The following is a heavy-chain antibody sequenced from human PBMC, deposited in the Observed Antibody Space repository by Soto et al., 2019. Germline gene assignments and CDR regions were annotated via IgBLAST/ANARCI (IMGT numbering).Heavy chain of an antibody. V-gene: IGHV3-7*01. Sequence: GGSLRLSCAASGFTIGDFWMSWVRQAPGKGLEWVASIKKDGSEKYYVGSVKGRFTISRDSAKNSLYLQMDNLRGEDTAVYYCARTVVVVVPDNFDHWGQGTLVTVSS. CDR2: IKKDGSEK. CDR3: ARTVVVVVPDNFDH. J-gene: IGHJ4*02. CDR1: GFTIGDFW. D-gene: IGHD3-22*01.